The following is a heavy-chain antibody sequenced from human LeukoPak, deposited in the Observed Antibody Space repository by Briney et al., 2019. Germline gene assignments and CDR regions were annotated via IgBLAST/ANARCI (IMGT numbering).Heavy chain of an antibody. CDR3: ARGFYYYGLDV. CDR2: MNHNNGNT. V-gene: IGHV1-8*01. CDR1: GYTFTRYD. Sequence: ASVKVSCKASGYTFTRYDINWVRQAPGQGLEWMGWMNHNNGNTGYAQKFQGRVTMTRSTSIDTAYMELNTLTSDDTAAYYCARGFYYYGLDVWGQGTTVTVSS. J-gene: IGHJ6*02.